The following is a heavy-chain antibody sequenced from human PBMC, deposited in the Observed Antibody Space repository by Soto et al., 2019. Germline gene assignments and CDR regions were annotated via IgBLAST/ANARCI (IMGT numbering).Heavy chain of an antibody. D-gene: IGHD3-10*01. J-gene: IGHJ5*02. Sequence: PSETLSLTCAVYGGSFSGYYWSWIRQPPGKGLEWIGEINHSGSTNYNPSLKSRVTISVDTSKNQFSLKLSSVTAADTAVYYCARGSLWFGELRSVGENWFDPWGQGTLVTVSS. CDR3: ARGSLWFGELRSVGENWFDP. CDR1: GGSFSGYY. V-gene: IGHV4-34*01. CDR2: INHSGST.